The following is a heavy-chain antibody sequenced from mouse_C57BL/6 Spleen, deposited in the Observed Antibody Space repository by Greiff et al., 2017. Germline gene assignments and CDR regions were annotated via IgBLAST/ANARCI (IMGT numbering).Heavy chain of an antibody. J-gene: IGHJ4*01. CDR1: GFNIQNTY. CDR3: APQLGLDAMDY. V-gene: IGHV14-3*01. CDR2: IDPANGNT. Sequence: EVQLQQSVAELVRPGASVKLSCTASGFNIQNTYMHWVKQRPEQGLEWIGRIDPANGNTKYAPKFQGKATITADTSSNTAYLQLSSLTSEDTAIYYCAPQLGLDAMDYWGQGTSVTVSS. D-gene: IGHD4-1*02.